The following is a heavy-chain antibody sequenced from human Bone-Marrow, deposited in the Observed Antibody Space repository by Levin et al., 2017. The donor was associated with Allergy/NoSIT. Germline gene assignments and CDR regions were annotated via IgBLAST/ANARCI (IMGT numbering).Heavy chain of an antibody. CDR1: GFSLSTTGVG. CDR2: IYWDDDK. J-gene: IGHJ4*02. D-gene: IGHD6-13*01. Sequence: SGPTLVKPTQTLTLTCTFSGFSLSTTGVGVGWIRQPPGEALEWLTLIYWDDDKRYSPSLKSRLTITKDASKNQVLITMTNTNPVDTATYYCAAKLSSYNHYWGQGTLVTVSS. V-gene: IGHV2-5*02. CDR3: AAKLSSYNHY.